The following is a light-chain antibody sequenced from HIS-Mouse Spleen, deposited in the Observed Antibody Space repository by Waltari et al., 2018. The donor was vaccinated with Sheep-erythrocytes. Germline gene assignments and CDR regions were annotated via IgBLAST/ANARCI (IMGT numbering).Light chain of an antibody. CDR2: EGS. CDR1: SSDVGSYNL. CDR3: CSCAGSSTPWV. V-gene: IGLV2-23*01. Sequence: QSALTQPASVSGSPGQSITISCTGTSSDVGSYNLFSWYQQHPGKAPKLRIYEGSKRPSGVSNRFSGSKSGNTASLTISGLQAEDEADYYCCSCAGSSTPWVFGGGTKLTVL. J-gene: IGLJ3*02.